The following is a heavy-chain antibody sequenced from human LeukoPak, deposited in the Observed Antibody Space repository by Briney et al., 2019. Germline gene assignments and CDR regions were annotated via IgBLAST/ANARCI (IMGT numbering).Heavy chain of an antibody. CDR1: GFTFSSYS. J-gene: IGHJ4*02. V-gene: IGHV3-48*01. CDR2: ISSSSSTI. Sequence: GGSLRLSCAASGFTFSSYSMNWVRQAPGKGLEWVSYISSSSSTIYYADSVKGRFTISRDNAKNSLYLQLNSLRAEDTAVDYCARERALWFGELVVGDCWGQGTLVTVSS. CDR3: ARERALWFGELVVGDC. D-gene: IGHD3-10*01.